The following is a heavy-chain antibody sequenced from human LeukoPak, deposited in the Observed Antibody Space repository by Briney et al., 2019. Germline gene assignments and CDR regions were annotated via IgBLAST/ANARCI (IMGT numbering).Heavy chain of an antibody. CDR1: GFTFSSYS. CDR2: ISSSSSTI. J-gene: IGHJ4*02. Sequence: GGSLRLSCAASGFTFSSYSMNWVRQAPGKGLEWVSYISSSSSTIYYADSVEGRFTISRDNAKNSLYLQMNSLRAEDTAVYYCARDSYDFWSGYYSVFFAFDYWGQGTLVTVSS. D-gene: IGHD3-3*01. CDR3: ARDSYDFWSGYYSVFFAFDY. V-gene: IGHV3-48*01.